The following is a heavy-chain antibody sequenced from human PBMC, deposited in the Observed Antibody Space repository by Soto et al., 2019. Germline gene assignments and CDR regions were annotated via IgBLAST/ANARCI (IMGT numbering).Heavy chain of an antibody. Sequence: DVQLVKSGGGLIQPGGSLRLSCAASGITATNGHMSWVRQAPGMGLEWVSVIYSDDNTYYADSVKGRFTISRDTSKNTVYLQMNSLRAEDTAVYYCARDWNGDKYFDFWDQGSLVTVSS. CDR2: IYSDDNT. V-gene: IGHV3-53*01. CDR3: ARDWNGDKYFDF. D-gene: IGHD4-17*01. CDR1: GITATNGH. J-gene: IGHJ4*02.